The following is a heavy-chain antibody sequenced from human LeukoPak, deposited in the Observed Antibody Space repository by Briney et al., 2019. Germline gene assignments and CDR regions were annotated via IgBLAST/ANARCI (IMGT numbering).Heavy chain of an antibody. Sequence: GGSLRLSCAASGFTFSSYAMSWVRQAPRKGLEWVSAISGSGGSTYYADSVKGRFTISIDNSKNTLYLQMNSLRAEDTAVYYCANSLTPAELLYDYWGQGTLVTVSS. V-gene: IGHV3-23*01. D-gene: IGHD3-10*01. J-gene: IGHJ4*02. CDR1: GFTFSSYA. CDR3: ANSLTPAELLYDY. CDR2: ISGSGGST.